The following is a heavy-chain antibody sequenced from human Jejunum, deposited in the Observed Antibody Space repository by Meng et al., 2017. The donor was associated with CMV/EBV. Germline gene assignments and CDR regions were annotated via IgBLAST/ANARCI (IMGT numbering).Heavy chain of an antibody. CDR3: ANPNYYDSNGAY. CDR1: GFTFSTHG. CDR2: ISFDGSGD. V-gene: IGHV3-30*04. D-gene: IGHD3-22*01. Sequence: AASGFTFSTHGMHWVRQAPGKGLEWVAVISFDGSGDYYADSVKGRFTLSRDNSKNMLYLQMNSLRADDTAVYYCANPNYYDSNGAYWGQGTLVTVSS. J-gene: IGHJ4*02.